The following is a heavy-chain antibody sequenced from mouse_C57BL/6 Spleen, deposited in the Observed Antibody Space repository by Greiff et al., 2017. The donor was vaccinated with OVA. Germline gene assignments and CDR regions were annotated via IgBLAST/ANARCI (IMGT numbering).Heavy chain of an antibody. D-gene: IGHD3-3*01. J-gene: IGHJ4*01. CDR3: ARRGRGYYAMDY. V-gene: IGHV1-81*01. CDR2: IYPRSGNT. Sequence: QVQLQQPGAELVMPGASVKLSCKASGYTFTSYGISWVKQRTGQGLEWIGEIYPRSGNTYYNEKFKGKATLTADKSSSTAYMELRSLTSEDSAVYFCARRGRGYYAMDYWGQGTSVTVSS. CDR1: GYTFTSYG.